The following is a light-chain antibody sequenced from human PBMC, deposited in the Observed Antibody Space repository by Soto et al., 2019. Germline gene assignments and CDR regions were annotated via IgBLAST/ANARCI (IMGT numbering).Light chain of an antibody. Sequence: EIVMTQSPATLSGSPGERATLSCRASQSVSSSLAWYQQKPGQAPRLLIYGASTRATGIPARFSGSGSGTEFTLTISSLQSEDFAVYYCQQYNNWWTFGQGTKVEVK. CDR3: QQYNNWWT. V-gene: IGKV3-15*01. CDR2: GAS. J-gene: IGKJ1*01. CDR1: QSVSSS.